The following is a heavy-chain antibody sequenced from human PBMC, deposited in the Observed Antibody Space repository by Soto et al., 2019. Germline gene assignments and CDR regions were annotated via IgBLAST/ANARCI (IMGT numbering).Heavy chain of an antibody. CDR2: IYYSGST. J-gene: IGHJ4*02. CDR3: ARLTMVRGVIITADFGY. V-gene: IGHV4-39*01. D-gene: IGHD3-10*01. CDR1: VGSSSSSSYY. Sequence: SETLSLTCTVSVGSSSSSSYYWGWILQPPGKGLEWIGSIYYSGSTYYNPSLKSRVTISVDTSKNQFSLKLSSVTAADTAVYYCARLTMVRGVIITADFGYWGQGTLVTVSS.